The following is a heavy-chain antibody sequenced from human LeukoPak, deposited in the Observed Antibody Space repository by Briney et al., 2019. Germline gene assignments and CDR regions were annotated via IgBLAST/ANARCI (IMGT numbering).Heavy chain of an antibody. V-gene: IGHV3-30*02. CDR2: IRYDGSNK. J-gene: IGHJ4*02. CDR3: ARRPEDCSGNSCYTAPDY. Sequence: GGSLILSCAASGFTFSGYGMHCVRQAAGKGLERVAFIRYDGSNKYYADSVKGRFTISRDNSKNTLYLQMNSLRPEDTAVYYCARRPEDCSGNSCYTAPDYWGQGTLVTVSS. CDR1: GFTFSGYG. D-gene: IGHD2-15*01.